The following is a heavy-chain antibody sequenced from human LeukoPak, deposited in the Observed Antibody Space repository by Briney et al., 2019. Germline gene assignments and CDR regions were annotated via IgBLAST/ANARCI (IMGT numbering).Heavy chain of an antibody. Sequence: PSETLSLTCTVSGGSISSYYWSWIRQPPGKGLEWIGYIYYSGSTNYIPSLKSRVTISVDTSKNQFSLKLSSVTAADTAVYYCARDGGFGELVTWGQGTLVTVSS. CDR1: GGSISSYY. V-gene: IGHV4-59*12. CDR2: IYYSGST. D-gene: IGHD3-10*01. CDR3: ARDGGFGELVT. J-gene: IGHJ4*02.